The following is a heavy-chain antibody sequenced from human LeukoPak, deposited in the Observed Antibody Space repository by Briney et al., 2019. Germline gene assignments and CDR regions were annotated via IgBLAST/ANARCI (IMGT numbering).Heavy chain of an antibody. Sequence: ASETLSLTCAVSGDSISTNYYWGWIRQPPGKGLEWIGIIYYSGITHYNPSLKSRVTILVDTSKNQFSLKLSSVTDADTAVYYCARDWGTLTDGFDIWGQGTMVIVSS. CDR3: ARDWGTLTDGFDI. J-gene: IGHJ3*02. CDR2: IYYSGIT. CDR1: GDSISTNYY. D-gene: IGHD3-16*01. V-gene: IGHV4-38-2*02.